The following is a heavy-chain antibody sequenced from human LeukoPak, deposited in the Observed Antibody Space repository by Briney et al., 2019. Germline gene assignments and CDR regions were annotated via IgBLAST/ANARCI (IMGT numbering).Heavy chain of an antibody. V-gene: IGHV3-7*01. CDR1: GFTFSNFW. Sequence: GGSLRLSCAVSGFTFSNFWMSWVRQAPGRGLEWVANIHPEGNEKYHVESVKGRFTISRDNAKNSLFLQMNSLRAEDTAVYYCARDHGSREYYYYYMDVWGKGTTVTVSS. D-gene: IGHD2-2*03. J-gene: IGHJ6*03. CDR2: IHPEGNEK. CDR3: ARDHGSREYYYYYMDV.